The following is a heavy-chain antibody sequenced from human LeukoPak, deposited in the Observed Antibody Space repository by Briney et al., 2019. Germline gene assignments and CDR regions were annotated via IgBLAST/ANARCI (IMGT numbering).Heavy chain of an antibody. D-gene: IGHD3-22*01. J-gene: IGHJ4*02. Sequence: GGSLRLSCAASGFTFINYVMTWVRQAPGKGLEWLSGISGSGRNTYYADSVKGRFTISRDNSKNTLYLQMNSLRAEDTAVYYCAKIRTYYYDSSGLSWGQGTLVTVSS. CDR1: GFTFINYV. CDR2: ISGSGRNT. CDR3: AKIRTYYYDSSGLS. V-gene: IGHV3-23*01.